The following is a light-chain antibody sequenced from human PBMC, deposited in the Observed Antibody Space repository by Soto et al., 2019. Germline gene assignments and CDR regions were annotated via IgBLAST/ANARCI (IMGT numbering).Light chain of an antibody. Sequence: QSVLTQSPSASASLGASVKLTCTLSSGYSTYAIAWHQQQPEKGPRFLMKLNSDGSHTKGDGIPDRFSGSSSGAERYLTISSLQSEDEADYYCQTWVSGFVVFGGGTKLTVL. CDR3: QTWVSGFVV. V-gene: IGLV4-69*01. J-gene: IGLJ2*01. CDR1: SGYSTYA. CDR2: LNSDGSH.